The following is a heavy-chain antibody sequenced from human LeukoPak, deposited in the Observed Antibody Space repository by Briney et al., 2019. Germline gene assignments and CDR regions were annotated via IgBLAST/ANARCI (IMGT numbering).Heavy chain of an antibody. CDR3: ARGPYSSNWYVDY. CDR1: GFSLSSYE. Sequence: GGSLRLSCAASGFSLSSYEMNWVRLAPGKGLEWISYISRTGNSIYYADSVKGRFTISRDSAKNSLYLQMNSLRAEDTAVYYCARGPYSSNWYVDYWGQGTLVTVAS. J-gene: IGHJ4*02. CDR2: ISRTGNSI. V-gene: IGHV3-48*03. D-gene: IGHD6-13*01.